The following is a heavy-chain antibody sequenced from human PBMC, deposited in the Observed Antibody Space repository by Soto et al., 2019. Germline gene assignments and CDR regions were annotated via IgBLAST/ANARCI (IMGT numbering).Heavy chain of an antibody. V-gene: IGHV4-30-4*01. D-gene: IGHD3-3*01. Sequence: SETLSLTCTVSGDSIRSDAHYWTWIRQPPGKGLEWIGYIYHSGSAYHNPSLKSRVSISVDTSKNQFSLKVTSVTAADTAVYYCARLPFKIFRVVINYYGMDVWGQGTTVTVSS. CDR1: GDSIRSDAHY. CDR3: ARLPFKIFRVVINYYGMDV. J-gene: IGHJ6*02. CDR2: IYHSGSA.